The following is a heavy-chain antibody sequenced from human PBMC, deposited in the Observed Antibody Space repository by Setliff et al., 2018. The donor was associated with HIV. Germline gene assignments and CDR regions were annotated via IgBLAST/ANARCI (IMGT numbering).Heavy chain of an antibody. CDR2: INPSGGIA. V-gene: IGHV1-46*01. J-gene: IGHJ4*02. CDR1: GYTFTNYY. CDR3: ARDRGVIATHPFDY. D-gene: IGHD6-13*01. Sequence: ASVKVSCKASGYTFTNYYIHWVRQAPGQGLEWMGLINPSGGIANYAQKFQGRVTITADKSTSTAYMELSSLRSEDTAVYYCARDRGVIATHPFDYWGQGTLVTVSS.